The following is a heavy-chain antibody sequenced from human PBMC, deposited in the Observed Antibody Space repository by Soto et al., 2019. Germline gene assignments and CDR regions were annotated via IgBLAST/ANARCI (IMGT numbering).Heavy chain of an antibody. Sequence: ESGGGLVQPGGSLRLSCAASGFTFSSYAMHWVRQAPGKGLEYVSAISSNGGSTYYANSVKGRFTISRDNSKNTLYLQMGSLRAEDMAVYYCARGWSQFVWSRFDIWGQGTMVTVSS. J-gene: IGHJ3*02. V-gene: IGHV3-64*01. CDR2: ISSNGGST. CDR1: GFTFSSYA. CDR3: ARGWSQFVWSRFDI. D-gene: IGHD3-9*01.